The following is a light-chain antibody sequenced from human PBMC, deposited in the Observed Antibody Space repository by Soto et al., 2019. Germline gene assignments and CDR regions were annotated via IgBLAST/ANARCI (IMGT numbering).Light chain of an antibody. CDR3: QSYDTNNHVI. V-gene: IGLV6-57*04. Sequence: NFMLAQPHSLSESPGKTITISCTRSSGSIASSYVQWYQLRPGSAPTTVIYEDNQRPSGVPDRFSGSIDSSSNSASLSISGRKTEDEADYYCQSYDTNNHVIFGGGTKVTVL. CDR1: SGSIASSY. CDR2: EDN. J-gene: IGLJ2*01.